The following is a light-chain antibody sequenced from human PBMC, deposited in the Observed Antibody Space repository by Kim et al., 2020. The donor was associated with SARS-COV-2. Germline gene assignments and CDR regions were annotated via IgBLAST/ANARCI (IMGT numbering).Light chain of an antibody. CDR3: QQYNSYSLLP. V-gene: IGKV1-5*01. J-gene: IGKJ4*01. CDR1: QSISSW. Sequence: DIQMTQSPSTLSASVGDRVTITCRASQSISSWLAWYQQKPGKAPKLLIYDASSLESGVPSRFSGSGSGTEFTLTISSLQPDDFATYYCQQYNSYSLLPFGGGTKVDIK. CDR2: DAS.